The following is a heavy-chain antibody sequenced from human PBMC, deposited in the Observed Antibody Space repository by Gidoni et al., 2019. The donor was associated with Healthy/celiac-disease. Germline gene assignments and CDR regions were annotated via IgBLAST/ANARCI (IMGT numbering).Heavy chain of an antibody. CDR2: IYWDDDK. Sequence: QITLKESGPTLVKPTQTLTLTCTFSGFSLSTSGVGVGWIRQPPGKALEWLALIYWDDDKRYSPSLKSRLTITKDTSKNQVVLTMTNMDPVDTATYYCAHRPGGGKRGAFDIWGQGTMVTVSS. CDR1: GFSLSTSGVG. V-gene: IGHV2-5*02. D-gene: IGHD3-16*01. J-gene: IGHJ3*02. CDR3: AHRPGGGKRGAFDI.